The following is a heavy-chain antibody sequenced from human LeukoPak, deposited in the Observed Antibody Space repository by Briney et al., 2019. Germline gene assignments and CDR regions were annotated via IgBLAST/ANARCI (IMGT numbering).Heavy chain of an antibody. CDR1: GFTFSSYA. J-gene: IGHJ4*02. Sequence: PGGSLRLSCAASGFTFSSYAMSWVRQAPGKGLEWVSAISGSGGSTYYADSVKGRFTISRDNSKNTLYLQMNSLRAEDTAVYYCAKLSGGWPGGSCGYWGQGTLVTVSS. V-gene: IGHV3-23*01. D-gene: IGHD1-26*01. CDR3: AKLSGGWPGGSCGY. CDR2: ISGSGGST.